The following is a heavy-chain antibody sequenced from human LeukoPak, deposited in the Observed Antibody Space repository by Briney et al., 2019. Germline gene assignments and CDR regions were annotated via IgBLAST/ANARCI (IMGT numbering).Heavy chain of an antibody. Sequence: SETLSLTCAVSGGSISSYYWSWIRQPPGKGLEWIGNFYYSGSTNYNPSLKSRVTISVDTSKSQSSLKVSSVTAADTAVYYCARLLESSGWYHPPGFDYWGQGTLVTVSS. CDR3: ARLLESSGWYHPPGFDY. V-gene: IGHV4-59*08. CDR1: GGSISSYY. J-gene: IGHJ4*02. CDR2: FYYSGST. D-gene: IGHD6-19*01.